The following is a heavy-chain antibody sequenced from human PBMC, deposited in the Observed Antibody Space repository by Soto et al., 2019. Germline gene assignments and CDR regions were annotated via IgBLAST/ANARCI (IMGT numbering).Heavy chain of an antibody. J-gene: IGHJ4*02. CDR1: GVTFSSYS. V-gene: IGHV1-69*13. D-gene: IGHD5-18*01. Sequence: SVKVSCKASGVTFSSYSLCWVRHAPGQGLEWMGGIIPIFGTANYAQKFQGRVTITADESTSTAYMELSSLRSEDTALYYCARAGYSYGIFDYWGQGTLVLVSS. CDR3: ARAGYSYGIFDY. CDR2: IIPIFGTA.